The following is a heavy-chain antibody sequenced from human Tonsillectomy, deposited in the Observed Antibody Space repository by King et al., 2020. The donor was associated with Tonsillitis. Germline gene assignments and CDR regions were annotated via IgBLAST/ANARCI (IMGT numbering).Heavy chain of an antibody. CDR1: EFTFSHYA. CDR3: ARAFFVWFGDLLNYFDY. V-gene: IGHV3-30*01. Sequence: VQLVESGGGVVQPGRSLRLSCAASEFTFSHYAMHWVRQAPGKGLEWVAVISYDGSDTYYADSVKGRFTISRDNSKNTLYLQMNSLRDEDTAVYYCARAFFVWFGDLLNYFDYWGQGTLVTVSS. CDR2: ISYDGSDT. J-gene: IGHJ4*02. D-gene: IGHD3-10*01.